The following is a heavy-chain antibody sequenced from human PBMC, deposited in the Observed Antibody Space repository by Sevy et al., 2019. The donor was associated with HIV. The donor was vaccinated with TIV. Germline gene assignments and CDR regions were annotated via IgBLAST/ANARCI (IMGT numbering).Heavy chain of an antibody. Sequence: GGSLRLSCAASGFTFDDYAMHWVRQAPGKGLEWVSGISWNSGSIGYADSVKGRFTISRDNAKNSLYLQMNSLRAEDTALYYCAKDTGPSGSYSEGFDYWGQGTLVTFSS. CDR3: AKDTGPSGSYSEGFDY. J-gene: IGHJ4*02. D-gene: IGHD1-26*01. CDR2: ISWNSGSI. CDR1: GFTFDDYA. V-gene: IGHV3-9*01.